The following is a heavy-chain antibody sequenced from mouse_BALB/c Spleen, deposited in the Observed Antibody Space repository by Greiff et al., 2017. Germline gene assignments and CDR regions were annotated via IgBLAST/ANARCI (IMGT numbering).Heavy chain of an antibody. CDR1: GFSLTRYG. J-gene: IGHJ4*01. V-gene: IGHV2-6-2*01. CDR2: IWSDGST. Sequence: QVQLKESGPDLVAPSQSLSITCTVSGFSLTRYGVHWVRQPPGKGLEWLVVIWSDGSTTYNSALKSRLSISKDNSKSQVFLKMNSLQTDDTAMYYGARQDGYYRDYAMDYWGQGTSVTVSS. CDR3: ARQDGYYRDYAMDY. D-gene: IGHD2-3*01.